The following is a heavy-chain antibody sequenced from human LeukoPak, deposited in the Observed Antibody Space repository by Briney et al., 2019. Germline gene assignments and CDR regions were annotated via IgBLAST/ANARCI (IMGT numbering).Heavy chain of an antibody. Sequence: SETLSLTCTVSGGSISSYYWSWIRQPPGKGLEWIGYIYYSGSTNYNPSLKSRVTISVDTSKNQFSLKLSSVTAADTAVYYCARHEEGWFGEFPFDYWGQGTLVTVSS. CDR3: ARHEEGWFGEFPFDY. D-gene: IGHD3-10*01. CDR1: GGSISSYY. J-gene: IGHJ4*02. V-gene: IGHV4-59*08. CDR2: IYYSGST.